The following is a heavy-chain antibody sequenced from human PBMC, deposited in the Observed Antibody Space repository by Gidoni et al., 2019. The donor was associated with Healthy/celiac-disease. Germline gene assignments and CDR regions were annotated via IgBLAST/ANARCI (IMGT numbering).Heavy chain of an antibody. J-gene: IGHJ4*02. CDR1: GFTFSSYA. D-gene: IGHD2-2*01. V-gene: IGHV3-30-3*01. CDR3: ARDRDIVVVPAAMDY. CDR2: ISYDGSNK. Sequence: QVKLVGSGGGVVQPGRSLRLSCAASGFTFSSYAMHWVRQAPGKGLEWVAVISYDGSNKYYADSVKGRFTISRDNSKNTLYLQMNSLRAEDTAVYYCARDRDIVVVPAAMDYWGQGTLVTVSS.